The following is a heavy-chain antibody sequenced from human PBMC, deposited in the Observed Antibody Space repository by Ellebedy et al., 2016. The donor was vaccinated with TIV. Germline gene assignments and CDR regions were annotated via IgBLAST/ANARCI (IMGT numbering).Heavy chain of an antibody. CDR2: IAWDANK. CDR1: GFSLSASGMC. J-gene: IGHJ5*02. Sequence: SGPTLVKPTQTLTLTCTFSGFSLSASGMCVSWVRQPPGTALEWLARIAWDANKDYKTSLKTRLTIYKDTSKNQVVLTMTNMDPVDTATYYCARTDYGDYVGWFDPWGQGTLVTVSS. D-gene: IGHD4-17*01. CDR3: ARTDYGDYVGWFDP. V-gene: IGHV2-70*11.